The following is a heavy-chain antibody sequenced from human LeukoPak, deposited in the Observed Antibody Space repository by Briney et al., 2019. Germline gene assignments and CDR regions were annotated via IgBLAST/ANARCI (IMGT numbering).Heavy chain of an antibody. CDR1: GGSISNTNW. D-gene: IGHD6-25*01. V-gene: IGHV4-4*02. CDR3: AREGGFYRPLDY. J-gene: IGHJ4*02. CDR2: VHLDGRT. Sequence: PSETPSLTCGVSGGSISNTNWWTWIRQPPGKGLELIGEVHLDGRTNFNPSLKSRLTMSVDLSENHVSLKLTSVTAADTAVYYCAREGGFYRPLDYSGQGTLVTVSS.